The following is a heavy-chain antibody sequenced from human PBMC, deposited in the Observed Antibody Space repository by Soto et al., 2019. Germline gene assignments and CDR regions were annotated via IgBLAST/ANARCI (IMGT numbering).Heavy chain of an antibody. Sequence: PSETLSLTCAVSDDSISSSYCWSWVRQPPGKGLEWIGEICHDGSTNYNPSLKSRVIISADKSKNQFSLKVNSVTAADTAVFYCARNLGGALYGMDVWGQGTTVTVSS. D-gene: IGHD1-26*01. J-gene: IGHJ6*02. CDR1: DDSISSSYC. CDR3: ARNLGGALYGMDV. CDR2: ICHDGST. V-gene: IGHV4-4*02.